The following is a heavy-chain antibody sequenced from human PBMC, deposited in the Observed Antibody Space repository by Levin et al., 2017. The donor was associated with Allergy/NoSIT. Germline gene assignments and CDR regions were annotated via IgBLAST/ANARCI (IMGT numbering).Heavy chain of an antibody. CDR2: IDWDDDK. D-gene: IGHD5-18*01. Sequence: SGPTLVKPTQTLTLTCTFSGFSLTTSAMCVSWIRQPPGKALEWLARIDWDDDKYYSTSLKTRLSISKDTSKNQVVLTMTNMDPVDTATYYCARSSPGGFSYGHHSDYWGQGTLVAVSS. J-gene: IGHJ4*02. CDR3: ARSSPGGFSYGHHSDY. CDR1: GFSLTTSAMC. V-gene: IGHV2-70*11.